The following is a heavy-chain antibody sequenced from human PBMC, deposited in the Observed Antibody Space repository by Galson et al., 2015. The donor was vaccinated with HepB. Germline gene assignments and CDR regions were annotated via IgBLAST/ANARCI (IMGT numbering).Heavy chain of an antibody. V-gene: IGHV3-11*06. Sequence: SLRLSCAASGFTFSDYYMAWIRQAPGKGLEWLSYISSSSLYTNYADSVKGRFTISRDNAKSSLNLQMNSLRVDDTAVYYCARVADVDYGDHSFFDYWGQGALVTVSS. CDR3: ARVADVDYGDHSFFDY. CDR2: ISSSSLYT. D-gene: IGHD4-23*01. CDR1: GFTFSDYY. J-gene: IGHJ4*02.